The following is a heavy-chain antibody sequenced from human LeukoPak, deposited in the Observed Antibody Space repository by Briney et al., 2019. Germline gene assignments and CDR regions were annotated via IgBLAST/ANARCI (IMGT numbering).Heavy chain of an antibody. Sequence: GESLKISCKGFRYSFITYWIAWVRQMPGKGLEWMGSIYPGDSDTRYSPSFQGQVTISADKSISTAYLQWSSLKASDTAMYYCARPGPTVRYFDYWGQGTLVTVSS. V-gene: IGHV5-51*01. CDR1: RYSFITYW. CDR2: IYPGDSDT. J-gene: IGHJ4*02. D-gene: IGHD1-1*01. CDR3: ARPGPTVRYFDY.